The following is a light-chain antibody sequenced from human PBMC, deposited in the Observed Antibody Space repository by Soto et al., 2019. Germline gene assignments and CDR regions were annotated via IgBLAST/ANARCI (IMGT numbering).Light chain of an antibody. CDR3: QQYGGSPT. J-gene: IGKJ4*01. V-gene: IGKV3-20*01. CDR2: GAS. CDR1: QSISNSY. Sequence: EIVLTQSPGTLSLSPGERATLSCRASQSISNSYLAWYQQKPGQAPRLLIYGASSGATGIPDRFSGSGSGTDFTLPISRLEPEEVAVYYCQQYGGSPTFGGGTKVEIK.